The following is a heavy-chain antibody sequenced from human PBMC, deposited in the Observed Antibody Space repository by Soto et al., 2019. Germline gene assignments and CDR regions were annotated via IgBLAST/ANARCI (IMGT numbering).Heavy chain of an antibody. CDR3: ARRVTWAFDV. Sequence: SETLSLTCTVSGGSISSSTYYWGWIRQPPGKGLEWIGSMYYSGSTYYNPSLKSRVTISVDTSNNQFSLKLSSVTAADTAVYYCARRVTWAFDVWGRGTMVTVSS. CDR1: GGSISSSTYY. V-gene: IGHV4-39*01. CDR2: MYYSGST. J-gene: IGHJ3*01.